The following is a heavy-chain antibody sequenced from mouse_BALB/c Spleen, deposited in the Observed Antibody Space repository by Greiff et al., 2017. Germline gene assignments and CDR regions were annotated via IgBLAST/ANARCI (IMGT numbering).Heavy chain of an antibody. CDR1: GYTFTSYT. D-gene: IGHD2-3*01. CDR2: INPSSGYT. J-gene: IGHJ3*01. CDR3: ARDGDDGYYSWFAY. Sequence: QVQLQQSGAELARPGASVKMSCKASGYTFTSYTMHWVNQRPGQGLEWIGYINPSSGYTNYNQKFKDKATLTADKSSSTAYMQLSSLTSEDSAVYYCARDGDDGYYSWFAYWGQGTLVTVSA. V-gene: IGHV1-4*01.